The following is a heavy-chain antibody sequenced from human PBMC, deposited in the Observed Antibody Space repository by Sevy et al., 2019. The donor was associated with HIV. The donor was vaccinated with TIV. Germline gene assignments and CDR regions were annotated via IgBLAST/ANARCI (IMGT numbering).Heavy chain of an antibody. CDR3: ARGRKTDRSKSRAAVDY. CDR2: ISSIGSTI. V-gene: IGHV3-48*03. D-gene: IGHD2-2*01. J-gene: IGHJ4*02. Sequence: GGSLRLSCAASGFTFSSYEMNWVRQAPGKGLEWVSYISSIGSTIYYADSVKGRFTISRDNAKNSLYLQMNSLRAEDTAVYYCARGRKTDRSKSRAAVDYWGQGTLVTVSS. CDR1: GFTFSSYE.